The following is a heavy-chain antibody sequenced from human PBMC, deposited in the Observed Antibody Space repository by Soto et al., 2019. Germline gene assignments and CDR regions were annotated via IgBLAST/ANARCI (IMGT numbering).Heavy chain of an antibody. D-gene: IGHD3-10*01. Sequence: EVQLVESGGGLVKPGGSLRLSCVASGFTFSSYSMNWVRQAPGKGLEWVSAISTSSSYIYYADSVKGRFTISRDNSKNSLYLQMNSLRAEDTAVYYCARDKSGGKAYNYYYYGMDVCSQGTTATVSS. CDR2: ISTSSSYI. V-gene: IGHV3-21*01. CDR3: ARDKSGGKAYNYYYYGMDV. CDR1: GFTFSSYS. J-gene: IGHJ6*02.